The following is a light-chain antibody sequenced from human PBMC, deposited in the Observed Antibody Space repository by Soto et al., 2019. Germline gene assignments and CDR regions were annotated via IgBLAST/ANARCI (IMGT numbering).Light chain of an antibody. CDR2: LGS. CDR3: MQSLQTWT. CDR1: QSLLHSDGYNY. Sequence: DIVMTQSPLSLPVTPGEPASISCRSSQSLLHSDGYNYLDWYLQKPGQSPQLLIYLGSNRASGGPVRFSGSGSGTDFTLKISRVEAEDVGVYYCMQSLQTWTFGQGTTVEIK. J-gene: IGKJ1*01. V-gene: IGKV2-28*01.